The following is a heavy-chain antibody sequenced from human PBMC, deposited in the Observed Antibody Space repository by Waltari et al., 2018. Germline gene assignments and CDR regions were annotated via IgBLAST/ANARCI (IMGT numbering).Heavy chain of an antibody. CDR1: GYTFTSYY. CDR2: INPSGGST. D-gene: IGHD3-3*01. J-gene: IGHJ6*03. CDR3: ARDGDFWSGYGQPLSYYYYMDV. V-gene: IGHV1-46*01. Sequence: QVQLVQSGAEVKKPGASVKVSCKASGYTFTSYYMHWVRQAPGQGLEWMGIINPSGGSTSYAQKFQGRVTMTRDTSTSTVYMELSSLRSEDTAVYYCARDGDFWSGYGQPLSYYYYMDVWGKGTTVTVSS.